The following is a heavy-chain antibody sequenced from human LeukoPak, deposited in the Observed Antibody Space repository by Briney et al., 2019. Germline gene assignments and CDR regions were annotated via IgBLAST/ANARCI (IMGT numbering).Heavy chain of an antibody. CDR3: AKEGPGSKPSDLDH. J-gene: IGHJ4*02. CDR2: IRYDGSDK. Sequence: QPGGSMRLSCAASGFIFTDYGMHWVRRAPGKGLEWLTFIRYDGSDKYYADSVKGRFTISRDNSKNTLYLQMNSLTSEDTAVHYCAKEGPGSKPSDLDHWGQGILVTVSS. D-gene: IGHD2-2*01. V-gene: IGHV3-30*02. CDR1: GFIFTDYG.